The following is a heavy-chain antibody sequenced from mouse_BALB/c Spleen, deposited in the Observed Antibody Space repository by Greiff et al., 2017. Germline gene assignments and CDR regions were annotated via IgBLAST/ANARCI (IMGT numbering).Heavy chain of an antibody. J-gene: IGHJ3*01. D-gene: IGHD1-1*01. Sequence: EVKVVESGGGLVQPGGSMKLSCVASGFTFSSYWMSWVRQSPEKGLEWVAEIRLKSDNYATHYAESVKGKFTISRDDSKSRLYLQMNSLRAEDTGIYYCTTPYYYGSSYPFAYWGQGTLVTVSA. CDR3: TTPYYYGSSYPFAY. V-gene: IGHV6-6*02. CDR2: IRLKSDNYAT. CDR1: GFTFSSYW.